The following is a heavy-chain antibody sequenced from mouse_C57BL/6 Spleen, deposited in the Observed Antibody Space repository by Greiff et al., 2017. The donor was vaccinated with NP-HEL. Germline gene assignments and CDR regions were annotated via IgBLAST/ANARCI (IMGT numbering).Heavy chain of an antibody. V-gene: IGHV5-4*01. CDR3: ARDGDYDGAWFAY. CDR1: GFTFSSYA. CDR2: ISDGGSYT. D-gene: IGHD2-4*01. J-gene: IGHJ3*01. Sequence: DVHLVESGGGLVKPGGSLKLSCAASGFTFSSYAMSWVRQTPEKRLEWVATISDGGSYTYYPDNVKGRFTISRDNAKNNLYLQMSHLKSEDTAMYYCARDGDYDGAWFAYWGQGTLVTVSA.